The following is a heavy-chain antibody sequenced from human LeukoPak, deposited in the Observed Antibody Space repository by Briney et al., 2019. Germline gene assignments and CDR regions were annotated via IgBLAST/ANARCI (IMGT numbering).Heavy chain of an antibody. CDR1: GFTFSSYA. CDR3: ARDRLDVDVVVPAAIAAYYYMDV. J-gene: IGHJ6*03. V-gene: IGHV3-48*04. Sequence: GGSLRLSCAASGFTFSSYAMHWVRQAPGKGLEWVSYISSSGSTIYYADSVKGRFTISRDNAKNSLYLQMNSLRAEDTAVYYCARDRLDVDVVVPAAIAAYYYMDVWGKGTTVTVSS. D-gene: IGHD2-2*01. CDR2: ISSSGSTI.